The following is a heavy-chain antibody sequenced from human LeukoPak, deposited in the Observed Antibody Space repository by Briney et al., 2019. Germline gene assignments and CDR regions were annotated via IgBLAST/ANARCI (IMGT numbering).Heavy chain of an antibody. CDR3: ARHVPYCGGDCYQRESWYFDL. D-gene: IGHD2-21*02. CDR1: GTSIRSGSYY. Sequence: SETLSLTCTVTGTSIRSGSYYWNWIRQAAGKGLEWIGRMYIGGRTTYNPSLKSRVTISLETTENQFSLKLSSVTAADTAVYYCARHVPYCGGDCYQRESWYFDLWGRGTLVTVSS. V-gene: IGHV4-61*02. CDR2: MYIGGRT. J-gene: IGHJ2*01.